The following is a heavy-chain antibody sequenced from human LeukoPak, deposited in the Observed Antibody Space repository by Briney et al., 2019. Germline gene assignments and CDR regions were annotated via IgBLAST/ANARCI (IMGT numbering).Heavy chain of an antibody. J-gene: IGHJ6*02. CDR2: ISPNSGGT. CDR3: ARDWVAAAGPYYYYYGMDV. V-gene: IGHV1-2*04. CDR1: GYTFTGYY. D-gene: IGHD6-13*01. Sequence: ASVKVSCKASGYTFTGYYMHWVRQAPGQGLEWMGWISPNSGGTNYAQKFQGWVTMTRDTSISTAYMELSRLRSDDTAVYYCARDWVAAAGPYYYYYGMDVWGQGTTVTVSS.